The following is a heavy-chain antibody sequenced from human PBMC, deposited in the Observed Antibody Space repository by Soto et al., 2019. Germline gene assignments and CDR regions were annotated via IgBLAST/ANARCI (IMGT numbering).Heavy chain of an antibody. J-gene: IGHJ6*02. CDR1: GSSMTTYY. CDR2: IYYSGST. CDR3: ARLDPPLLWFGELSNYYYGLDV. V-gene: IGHV4-59*08. D-gene: IGHD3-10*01. Sequence: PSETLSLTCSVSGSSMTTYYWHWIRQAPGKGLEWIGYIYYSGSTNYNPSLKSRVTISVDTSKNQFSLKLSSVTAADTAVYYCARLDPPLLWFGELSNYYYGLDVWGQGTTVTVS.